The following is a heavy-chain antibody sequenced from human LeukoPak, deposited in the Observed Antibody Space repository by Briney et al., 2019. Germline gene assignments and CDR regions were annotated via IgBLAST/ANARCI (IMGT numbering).Heavy chain of an antibody. CDR2: ISSSGSTI. D-gene: IGHD3-22*01. CDR1: GFTFSSYE. CDR3: AREGYYYDSSGYYYFDY. J-gene: IGHJ4*02. Sequence: PGGSLRLSCAASGFTFSSYEMNWVRQAPGKGLEWVSYISSSGSTIYYADSVKGRFTISRDNAKNSLYLQMNSLRAEDTAVYYCAREGYYYDSSGYYYFDYWGQGTLVTVSS. V-gene: IGHV3-48*03.